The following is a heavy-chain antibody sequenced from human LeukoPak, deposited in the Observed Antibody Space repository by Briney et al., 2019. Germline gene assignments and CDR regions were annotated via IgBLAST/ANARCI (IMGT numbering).Heavy chain of an antibody. CDR3: ARVQQGWRNRGYSYGGLDFDC. CDR2: IYHRGST. CDR1: GGSISRYY. J-gene: IGHJ4*02. D-gene: IGHD5-18*01. Sequence: SETLSLTCTVSGGSISRYYWSWIRQPPGKGLEWIGEIYHRGSTNYNPSLKSRVTISVDTSKNQFSLKLSSVTAADTAVYYCARVQQGWRNRGYSYGGLDFDCWGQGTLVTVSS. V-gene: IGHV4-34*01.